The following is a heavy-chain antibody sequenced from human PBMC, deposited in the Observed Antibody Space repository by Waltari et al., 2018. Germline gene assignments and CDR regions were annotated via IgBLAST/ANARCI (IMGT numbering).Heavy chain of an antibody. J-gene: IGHJ4*02. V-gene: IGHV4-4*02. Sequence: QVQLQESGPGLVKPSGTLSLTCAVSGGSISSSNWWSWVRQPPGKGLEWIGEIYHSGSTNYNPSLKSRVTISVDKSKNQFYMKLSSVTAADTAIYYCARVSPHFNNRGIYVWGYFDFWGQGALVTVSS. CDR3: ARVSPHFNNRGIYVWGYFDF. CDR1: GGSISSSNW. D-gene: IGHD3-16*01. CDR2: IYHSGST.